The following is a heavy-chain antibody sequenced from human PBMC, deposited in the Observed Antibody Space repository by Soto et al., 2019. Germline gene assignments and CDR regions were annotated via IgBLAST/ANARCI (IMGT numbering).Heavy chain of an antibody. Sequence: PGGSLRLSCAASGFTFSSYWMSWVRQAPGKGLEWVANIKKDGSEKYYVDSVKGRFTISRDNAKNSLYLQMNSLRAEDTAVYYCGKDFWSGYYYYGMDVWGQGTTVTVSS. CDR2: IKKDGSEK. V-gene: IGHV3-7*03. D-gene: IGHD3-3*01. CDR1: GFTFSSYW. CDR3: GKDFWSGYYYYGMDV. J-gene: IGHJ6*02.